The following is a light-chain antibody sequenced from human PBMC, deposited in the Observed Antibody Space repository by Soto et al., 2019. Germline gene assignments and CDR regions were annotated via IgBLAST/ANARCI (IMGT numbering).Light chain of an antibody. V-gene: IGLV2-14*01. CDR1: SSDVGGYRY. Sequence: QSVLTQPASVSGSPGQSITISCTGTSSDVGGYRYVSWFQQHPGKAPKLMIYEVSNRPSGVSNRFSGSKSGDTASLTISGLQADDEADYYCCSYTSTSTPDVFGTGTKLTVL. J-gene: IGLJ1*01. CDR2: EVS. CDR3: CSYTSTSTPDV.